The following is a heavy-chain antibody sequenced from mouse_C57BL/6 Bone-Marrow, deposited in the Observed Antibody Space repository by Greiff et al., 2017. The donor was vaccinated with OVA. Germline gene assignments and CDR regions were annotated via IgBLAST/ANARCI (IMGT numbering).Heavy chain of an antibody. D-gene: IGHD2-2*01. CDR2: IDPEDGET. CDR1: GFTITDYY. Sequence: EVKLEESGAELVKPGASVKLSCTASGFTITDYYMHWVKQRTEQGLEWIGRIDPEDGETKYAPKFQGKATITADTSSNTAYLQLSSLTSEDTAVYYCARWRLRRDYYAMDYWGQGTSVTVSS. CDR3: ARWRLRRDYYAMDY. J-gene: IGHJ4*01. V-gene: IGHV14-2*01.